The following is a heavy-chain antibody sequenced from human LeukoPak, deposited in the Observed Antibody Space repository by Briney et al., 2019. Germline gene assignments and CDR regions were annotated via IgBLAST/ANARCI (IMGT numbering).Heavy chain of an antibody. CDR3: ARADTAMAAADY. J-gene: IGHJ4*02. V-gene: IGHV3-21*01. CDR2: ISSSSSYI. Sequence: GGSLRLSCAASGFTFSSYSMNWVRQAPGKGLEWVSSISSSSSYIYYADPVKGRFTISRDNAKNSLYLQMNSLRAEDTAVYYCARADTAMAAADYWGQGTLVTVSS. CDR1: GFTFSSYS. D-gene: IGHD5-18*01.